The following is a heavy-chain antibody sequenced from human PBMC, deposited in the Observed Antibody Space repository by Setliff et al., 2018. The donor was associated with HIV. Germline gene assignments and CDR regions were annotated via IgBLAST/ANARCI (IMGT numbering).Heavy chain of an antibody. V-gene: IGHV3-74*01. Sequence: GGSLRLSCAASGFTLSSYWMHWVRQAPGKGLVYVSHINGDGSTTTYADSVKGRFTISRDNAKNTLYLQMNSLRAEDTAVYYCARGYCNSSNCYAIDYWGQGTLVTVSS. D-gene: IGHD2-2*01. CDR1: GFTLSSYW. J-gene: IGHJ4*02. CDR3: ARGYCNSSNCYAIDY. CDR2: INGDGSTT.